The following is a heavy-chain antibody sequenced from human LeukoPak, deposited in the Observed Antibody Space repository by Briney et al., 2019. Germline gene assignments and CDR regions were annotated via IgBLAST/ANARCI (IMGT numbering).Heavy chain of an antibody. CDR3: AREGGGLGYFDS. CDR1: EYTFTNYY. Sequence: ASVKVSCKASEYTFTNYYIHWVQQAPGQRLEWMGVINRGGGATSFAPKFQDRVAVTGDTSTSTVYMELSNLRSEDTAVYYCAREGGGLGYFDSRGQGSLVIVSS. V-gene: IGHV1-46*01. CDR2: INRGGGAT. J-gene: IGHJ4*02. D-gene: IGHD3-16*01.